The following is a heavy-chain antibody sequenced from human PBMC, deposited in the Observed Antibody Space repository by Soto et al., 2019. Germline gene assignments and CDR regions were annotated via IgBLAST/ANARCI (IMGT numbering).Heavy chain of an antibody. J-gene: IGHJ4*02. CDR3: ARGYYSGSNPSAFDY. CDR1: GGTFSSYT. D-gene: IGHD1-26*01. V-gene: IGHV1-69*01. CDR2: ITPTLNIA. Sequence: QLKLVQSGAEVREPGSSVKVSCKASGGTFSSYTVIWVRQAPGQGLEWMGGITPTLNIAKYAEKFQGRVTITADESTSTVNMHLSSLRSEDTAVYFCARGYYSGSNPSAFDYWGQGTLVAVSS.